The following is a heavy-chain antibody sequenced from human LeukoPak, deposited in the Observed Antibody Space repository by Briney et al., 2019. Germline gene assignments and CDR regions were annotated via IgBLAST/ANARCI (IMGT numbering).Heavy chain of an antibody. Sequence: ASVKVSCKTSGYTFTDYYMHWVRQAPGQGPEWMGWINPNSGGANYAQRFRGRATMTRDRSINTAYMEVRNLRSDDTAVYYCARGPEDFTVVVTAIEYFLHWGQGTLVTVSS. CDR2: INPNSGGA. D-gene: IGHD2-21*02. CDR1: GYTFTDYY. V-gene: IGHV1-2*02. J-gene: IGHJ1*01. CDR3: ARGPEDFTVVVTAIEYFLH.